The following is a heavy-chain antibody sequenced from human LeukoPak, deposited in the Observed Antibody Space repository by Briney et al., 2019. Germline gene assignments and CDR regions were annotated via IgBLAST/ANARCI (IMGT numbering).Heavy chain of an antibody. Sequence: GGSLRLSCAASGFTFSSYGMHWVRQAPGKGLEWVAFIRYDGSNKYYADSVKGRFTISRDNSKNTLYLQMNSLRAEDTAVYYCAKDGREAVAGFFDYWGQGTLVTVSS. CDR1: GFTFSSYG. V-gene: IGHV3-30*02. CDR2: IRYDGSNK. D-gene: IGHD6-19*01. J-gene: IGHJ4*02. CDR3: AKDGREAVAGFFDY.